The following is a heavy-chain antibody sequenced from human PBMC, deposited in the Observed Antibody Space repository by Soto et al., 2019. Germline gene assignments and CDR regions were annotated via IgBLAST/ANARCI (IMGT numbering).Heavy chain of an antibody. V-gene: IGHV4-34*01. CDR3: ATGGRLQFNY. J-gene: IGHJ4*02. CDR2: INHSGST. D-gene: IGHD3-16*01. Sequence: PSETLSLTCAVYGGSFSGNYWSWIRRPPGKGLEWIGEINHSGSTNYNPSLKSRVTISVDTSKKQFSLKLSSVTAADTAVYYWATGGRLQFNYWGQGTLVTVSS. CDR1: GGSFSGNY.